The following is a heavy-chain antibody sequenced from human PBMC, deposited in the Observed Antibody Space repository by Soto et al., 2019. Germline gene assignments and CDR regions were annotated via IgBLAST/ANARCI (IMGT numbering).Heavy chain of an antibody. CDR2: ISGSGGST. V-gene: IGHV3-23*01. Sequence: EVQLLESGGGLVQPGGSLRLSCAASGFTFSSYAMSWVRQAPGKGLEWVSAISGSGGSTYYADSVKGRFTISRDNSKNTLYLQMNSLRAEDTAVYYRAKEQDYYDFWSGNNWFDPWGQGTLVTVSS. D-gene: IGHD3-3*01. CDR3: AKEQDYYDFWSGNNWFDP. CDR1: GFTFSSYA. J-gene: IGHJ5*02.